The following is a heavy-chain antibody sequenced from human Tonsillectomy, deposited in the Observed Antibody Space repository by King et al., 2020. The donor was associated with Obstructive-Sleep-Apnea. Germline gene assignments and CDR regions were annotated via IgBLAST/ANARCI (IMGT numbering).Heavy chain of an antibody. D-gene: IGHD3-10*01. J-gene: IGHJ3*02. CDR3: ARPTMLRGAGAFDI. V-gene: IGHV4-4*07. CDR2: IYASGST. CDR1: GGSISGYY. Sequence: VQLQESGPGLVKPSKTLSLTCAVSGGSISGYYWSWIRQPAGKGLEWIGRIYASGSTNYNPSLKSRVTMSVDTSKNHFSLRLSSVTAADTAVYYCARPTMLRGAGAFDIWGQGTMVTVSS.